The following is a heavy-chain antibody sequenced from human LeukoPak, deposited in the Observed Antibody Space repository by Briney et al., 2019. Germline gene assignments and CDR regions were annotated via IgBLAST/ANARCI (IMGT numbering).Heavy chain of an antibody. CDR3: ARDLQPDTAMGDLYYYYGMDV. Sequence: SETLSLTCTVSGGSISSCGYYWSWIRQHPGKGLEWIGYIYYSQSTYYNPSIKSRVTISVDTSKNQFSLKLSSVTAADTAVYYCARDLQPDTAMGDLYYYYGMDVRGQGTTVTVSS. CDR1: GGSISSCGYY. V-gene: IGHV4-31*03. J-gene: IGHJ6*02. CDR2: IYYSQST. D-gene: IGHD5-18*01.